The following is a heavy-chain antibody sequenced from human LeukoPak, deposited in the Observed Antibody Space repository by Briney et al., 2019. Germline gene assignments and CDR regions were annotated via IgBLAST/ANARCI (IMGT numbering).Heavy chain of an antibody. CDR2: SSSDGNNE. V-gene: IGHV3-30*01. J-gene: IGHJ6*03. CDR3: ARGPATTLYYYYYMDV. CDR1: GFSFSNNP. D-gene: IGHD1-26*01. Sequence: GRSLRLSCAASGFSFSNNPMHWVRQAPGRGLEWVAVSSSDGNNEYYADSVKGRFTISRDNSKNTLYLQMNSLRPEDTAVYYCARGPATTLYYYYYMDVWGKGTTVTVSS.